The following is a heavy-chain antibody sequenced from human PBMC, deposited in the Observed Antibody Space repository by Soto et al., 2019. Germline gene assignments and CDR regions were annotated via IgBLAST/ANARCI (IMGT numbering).Heavy chain of an antibody. CDR3: VIRDCNYWLDP. V-gene: IGHV4-4*02. Sequence: QVQLQESGPGLVRPSGTLSLTCDVSGDSVSSSDWYSWVRQPPGKGLEWIGEIYHSGSTNYNPSLKSRVTILIDKSKRHFSLKVSSVTAADTPVYYCVIRDCNYWLDPWGQGTLVTVSS. J-gene: IGHJ5*02. CDR2: IYHSGST. D-gene: IGHD4-4*01. CDR1: GDSVSSSDW.